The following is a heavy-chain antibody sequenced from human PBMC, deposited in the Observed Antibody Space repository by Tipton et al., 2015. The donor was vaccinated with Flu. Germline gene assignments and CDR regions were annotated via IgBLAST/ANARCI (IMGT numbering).Heavy chain of an antibody. CDR2: ITQRGTT. J-gene: IGHJ4*02. Sequence: GLVKLSETLALTCAVQGGSFSGYYWSWIRQSPGKGLEWIGEITQRGTTNYNPSLKSRVTVSLDTSKNQVSLKMTAVTAADTAVYYWGRLLKERGWGLAYWGRGTLVTVSS. D-gene: IGHD2-21*02. CDR3: GRLLKERGWGLAY. V-gene: IGHV4-34*01. CDR1: GGSFSGYY.